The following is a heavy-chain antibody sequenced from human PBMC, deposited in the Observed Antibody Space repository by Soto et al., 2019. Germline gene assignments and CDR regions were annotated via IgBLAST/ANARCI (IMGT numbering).Heavy chain of an antibody. J-gene: IGHJ5*02. CDR1: GGSISSGGYS. Sequence: QLQLQESGSGLVKPSQTLSLTCAVSGGSISSGGYSWSWIRQPPGKGLEWIGYIYHSGSTYYNPSLKRRVTISVDRSKNQFSLKLSSVTAADTAVYYCARFLDRGILPHNWFDPWGQGTLVTGSS. CDR2: IYHSGST. D-gene: IGHD6-13*01. V-gene: IGHV4-30-2*01. CDR3: ARFLDRGILPHNWFDP.